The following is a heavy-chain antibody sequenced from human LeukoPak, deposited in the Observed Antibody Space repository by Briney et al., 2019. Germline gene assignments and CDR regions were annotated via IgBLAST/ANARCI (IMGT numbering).Heavy chain of an antibody. J-gene: IGHJ4*02. Sequence: GGSLRLSCAASGFTFSSYWLTWVRQAPGKGLEWVANIKQDGSEKFYVDSVKGRFTISRDSAKNSLYLQMNSLRAEDTAVYYCARDLSGVTGYTYGRGIDYWGQGTLVTVSS. V-gene: IGHV3-7*01. D-gene: IGHD5-18*01. CDR2: IKQDGSEK. CDR1: GFTFSSYW. CDR3: ARDLSGVTGYTYGRGIDY.